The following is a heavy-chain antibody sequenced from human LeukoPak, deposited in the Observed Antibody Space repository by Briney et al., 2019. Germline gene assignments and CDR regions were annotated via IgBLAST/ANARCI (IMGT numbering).Heavy chain of an antibody. V-gene: IGHV3-21*01. J-gene: IGHJ6*03. CDR3: AGDHSGGLDYYYYYKDV. CDR1: GFTFSSYD. Sequence: EESLRLSCAASGFTFSSYDMNWVRQAPGKGPEWVSFISRSGGDVYYADSVKGRFTISRDNTKNSLYLQMNSLRAEDTAVYYCAGDHSGGLDYYYYYKDVWGKGTTVTVSS. D-gene: IGHD3-10*01. CDR2: ISRSGGDV.